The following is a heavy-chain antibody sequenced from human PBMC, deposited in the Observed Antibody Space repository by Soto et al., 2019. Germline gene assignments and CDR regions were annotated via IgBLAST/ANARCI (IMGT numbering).Heavy chain of an antibody. J-gene: IGHJ3*02. CDR1: GGSVSSSNW. V-gene: IGHV4-4*02. D-gene: IGHD2-21*02. CDR3: ARVPGVVVSADDAFDI. Sequence: QVQLQESGPGLVKPSGTLSLTCAVSGGSVSSSNWWSWVRQSPGKGLEWMGEIYHSGSAHYNPSLKSRATISLDKSKYQCSLRLTSVTAADTAVYYCARVPGVVVSADDAFDIWGPGTSVIVSS. CDR2: IYHSGSA.